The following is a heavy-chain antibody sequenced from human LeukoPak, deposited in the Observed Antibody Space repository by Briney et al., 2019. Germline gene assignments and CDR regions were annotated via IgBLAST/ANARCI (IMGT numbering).Heavy chain of an antibody. CDR1: GFTFSSYA. CDR2: VSGSGGVT. V-gene: IGHV3-23*01. CDR3: ATFLAIVTARDSLYFQH. J-gene: IGHJ1*01. Sequence: GGSLRLSCAASGFTFSSYAMSWVRQAPGKGLEWVSGVSGSGGVTYHAGSVKGRFTISRDNSKNTLHLQMNSLRAEDTAVYYCATFLAIVTARDSLYFQHWGQGTLVTVSS. D-gene: IGHD3-3*02.